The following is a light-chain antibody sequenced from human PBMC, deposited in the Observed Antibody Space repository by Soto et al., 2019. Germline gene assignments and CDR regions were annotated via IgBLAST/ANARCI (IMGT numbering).Light chain of an antibody. CDR1: PKHDSY. J-gene: IGKJ1*01. Sequence: DIPMAQSASTLSASVGATVPVTCRASPKHDSYLNWYQQKPGKAPRVLXSGASNWQRGGPSRCCSGRSWTTVTPPISSLQSPEDASYFYQHTFNSHPWTFGEGTKVDIK. CDR3: QHTFNSHPWT. V-gene: IGKV1-39*01. CDR2: GAS.